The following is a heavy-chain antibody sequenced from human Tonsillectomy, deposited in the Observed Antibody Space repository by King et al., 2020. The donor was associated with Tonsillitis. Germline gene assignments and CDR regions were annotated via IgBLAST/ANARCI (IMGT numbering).Heavy chain of an antibody. CDR3: ARGLWADYGSGN. CDR1: GYTFTSYD. D-gene: IGHD3-10*01. Sequence: VQLVESGAEVKKPGASVKVSCKASGYTFTSYDINWLRQATGQGLEWMGCMNPNSGNTGYAQKFQGRVTMTRKTSISTAYMELGSLRSEDTAVYYCARGLWADYGSGNWGQGTLVTVSS. V-gene: IGHV1-8*01. CDR2: MNPNSGNT. J-gene: IGHJ4*02.